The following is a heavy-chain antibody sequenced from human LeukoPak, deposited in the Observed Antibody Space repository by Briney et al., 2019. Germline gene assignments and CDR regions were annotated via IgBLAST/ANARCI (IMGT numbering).Heavy chain of an antibody. CDR1: GGSISSSSYY. J-gene: IGHJ4*02. Sequence: SSETLSLTCTVSGGSISSSSYYWGWIRQPPGKGLEWIGSIYYSGSTYYNPSLKSRVTISVDTSKNQFSLKLSSVTAADTAVYYCARDLGYDILTGYWGRPDLDYWGQGTLVTVSS. CDR3: ARDLGYDILTGYWGRPDLDY. D-gene: IGHD3-9*01. CDR2: IYYSGST. V-gene: IGHV4-39*07.